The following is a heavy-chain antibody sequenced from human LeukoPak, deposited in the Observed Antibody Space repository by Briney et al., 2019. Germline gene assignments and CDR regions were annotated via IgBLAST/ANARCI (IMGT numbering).Heavy chain of an antibody. CDR1: GYTFTSYG. Sequence: GASVKVSCKASGYTFTSYGISWVRQAPGQGLEWMGWISAYNGNTNYAQKLQGRVTMTTDTSTSTAYMELRSLRSDDTAVYYCARETTYYYDSSGYRAFDYWGQGTLVTVSS. CDR2: ISAYNGNT. J-gene: IGHJ4*02. V-gene: IGHV1-18*01. CDR3: ARETTYYYDSSGYRAFDY. D-gene: IGHD3-22*01.